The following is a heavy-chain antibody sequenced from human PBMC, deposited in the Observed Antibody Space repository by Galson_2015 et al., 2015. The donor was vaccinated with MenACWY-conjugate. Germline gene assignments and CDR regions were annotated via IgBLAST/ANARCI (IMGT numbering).Heavy chain of an antibody. CDR2: FNPGTSET. CDR1: GYMFTSYW. Sequence: QSGAEVKKPGESLTISCKGSGYMFTSYWIAWGGKLPGKALERMGTFNPGTSETRNSPTFEGQSTISPATSLTPAFRPWSTLKASDTAIYYCTRGISRGHGAADKDVRFDPWGQGTLVTVSS. D-gene: IGHD6-13*01. CDR3: TRGISRGHGAADKDVRFDP. V-gene: IGHV5-51*03. J-gene: IGHJ5*02.